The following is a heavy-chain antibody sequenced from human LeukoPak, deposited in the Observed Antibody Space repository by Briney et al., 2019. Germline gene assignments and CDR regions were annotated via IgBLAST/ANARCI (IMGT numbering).Heavy chain of an antibody. CDR2: IIPILGIA. Sequence: GSSVKVSCKASGGTFSSYAISWVRQAPGQGLEWMGRIIPILGIANYAQKFQGRVTITADKSTSTAYMELSSLRSEDTAVYYCARAPTVTDSFDYWGQGTLVTVSS. V-gene: IGHV1-69*04. J-gene: IGHJ4*02. CDR1: GGTFSSYA. CDR3: ARAPTVTDSFDY. D-gene: IGHD4-11*01.